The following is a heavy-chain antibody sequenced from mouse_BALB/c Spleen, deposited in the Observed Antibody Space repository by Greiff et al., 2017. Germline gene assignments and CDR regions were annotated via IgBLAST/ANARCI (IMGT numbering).Heavy chain of an antibody. CDR3: ASLYYDCFAY. CDR2: ISSGGSYT. D-gene: IGHD2-4*01. V-gene: IGHV5-6*02. Sequence: DVKLVESGGDLVKPGGSLKLSCAASGFTFSSYGMSWVRQTPDKRLEWVATISSGGSYTYYPDSVKGRFTISRDNAKNTLYLQMSSLKSEDTAMYYCASLYYDCFAYWGQGTLVTVSA. J-gene: IGHJ3*01. CDR1: GFTFSSYG.